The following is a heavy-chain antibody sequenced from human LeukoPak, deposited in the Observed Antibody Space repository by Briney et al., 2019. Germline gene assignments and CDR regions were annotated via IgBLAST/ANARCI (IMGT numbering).Heavy chain of an antibody. V-gene: IGHV3-23*01. Sequence: GASLRLSCAASGFTFSSYAMSWVRQAPGKGLEWVSAISGSGGSTYYADSVKGRFTISRDNSKNTLYLQMNSLRAEDTAVYYCAKPSGGRDAIDYYYGMDVWGQGTTVTVSS. J-gene: IGHJ6*02. CDR3: AKPSGGRDAIDYYYGMDV. CDR1: GFTFSSYA. CDR2: ISGSGGST. D-gene: IGHD2-8*01.